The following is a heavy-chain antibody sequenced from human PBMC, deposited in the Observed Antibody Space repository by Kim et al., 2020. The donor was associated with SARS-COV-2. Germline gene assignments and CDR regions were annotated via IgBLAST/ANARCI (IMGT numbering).Heavy chain of an antibody. CDR3: ARDNWGSLDF. Sequence: GATHYNPSLWGQITVSEDTSKSQCSLKLTSVTAADTAVYYCARDNWGSLDFWGQGILVTVSS. CDR2: GAT. V-gene: IGHV4-4*07. J-gene: IGHJ4*02. D-gene: IGHD7-27*01.